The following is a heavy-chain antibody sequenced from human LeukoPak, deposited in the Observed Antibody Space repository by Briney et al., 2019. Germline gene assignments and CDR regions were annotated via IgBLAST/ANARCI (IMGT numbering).Heavy chain of an antibody. Sequence: GGSLRLSCAASGFTFSSYGMHWVRQAPGKGVEGVAVISHDGSNKYYADSVKGRFTISRDNSKDTLYLQVNSLRAEDTAVYYCAKSYYDFWSGWDYYYGMDVWGQGTTVTVSS. CDR2: ISHDGSNK. CDR3: AKSYYDFWSGWDYYYGMDV. CDR1: GFTFSSYG. D-gene: IGHD3-3*01. J-gene: IGHJ6*02. V-gene: IGHV3-30*18.